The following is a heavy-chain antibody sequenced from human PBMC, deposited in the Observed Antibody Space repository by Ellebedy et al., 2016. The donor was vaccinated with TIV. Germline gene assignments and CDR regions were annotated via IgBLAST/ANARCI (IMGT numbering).Heavy chain of an antibody. CDR1: GFTVSNSY. V-gene: IGHV3-53*01. Sequence: GGSLRLSCAASGFTVSNSYMNWVRQAPGKGLEWVSGISAGGNTYYADSVKGRFTISRNDSKNTLYLQMNSPRAEDTAIYYCAREAGTSGWYSGFQHWGQGTLVTVSS. J-gene: IGHJ1*01. CDR3: AREAGTSGWYSGFQH. D-gene: IGHD6-19*01. CDR2: ISAGGNT.